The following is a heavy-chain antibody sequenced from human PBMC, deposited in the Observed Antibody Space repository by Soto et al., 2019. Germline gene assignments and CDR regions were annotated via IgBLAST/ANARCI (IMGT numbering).Heavy chain of an antibody. J-gene: IGHJ3*02. CDR2: IRSKAYGGTT. D-gene: IGHD4-17*01. V-gene: IGHV3-49*03. Sequence: FLRLSCTASGFTFGDYAMSWFRQAPGKGLEWVGFIRSKAYGGTTEYAASVKGRFTISRDDSKSIAYLQMNSLKTEDTAVYYCTRSGTYGDFDAFDIWGQGTMVTVSS. CDR1: GFTFGDYA. CDR3: TRSGTYGDFDAFDI.